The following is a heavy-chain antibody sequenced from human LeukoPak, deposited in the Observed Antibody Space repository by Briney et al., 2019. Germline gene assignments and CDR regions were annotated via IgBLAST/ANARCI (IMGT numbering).Heavy chain of an antibody. CDR3: ATSNYYDSSGYYGDAFDI. J-gene: IGHJ3*02. Sequence: ASAKVSCKVSGYTLTELSMHWVRQAPGKGLEWMGGFDPEDGETIYAQKFQGRVTMTEDTSTDTAYMELSSLRSEDTAVYYCATSNYYDSSGYYGDAFDIWGQGTMVTVSS. V-gene: IGHV1-24*01. D-gene: IGHD3-22*01. CDR2: FDPEDGET. CDR1: GYTLTELS.